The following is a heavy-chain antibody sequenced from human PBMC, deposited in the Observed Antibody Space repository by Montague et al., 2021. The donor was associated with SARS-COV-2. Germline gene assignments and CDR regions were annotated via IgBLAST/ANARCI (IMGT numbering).Heavy chain of an antibody. CDR2: ISSSGSTI. V-gene: IGHV3-11*04. D-gene: IGHD6-19*01. CDR3: ATSSGFIEPVGGEYYYYYYGMDV. Sequence: LSLTCTVSGGSISSSSYYWGWIRQPPGKGLEWVSYISSSGSTIYYADSVKGQFTISRDNAKNSLYLQMNSLRAEDTAVYYCATSSGFIEPVGGEYYYYYYGMDVWGQGTTVTVSS. CDR1: GGSISSSSYY. J-gene: IGHJ6*02.